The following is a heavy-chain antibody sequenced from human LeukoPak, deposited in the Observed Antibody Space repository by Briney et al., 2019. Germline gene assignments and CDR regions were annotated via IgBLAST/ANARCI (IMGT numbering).Heavy chain of an antibody. CDR3: ARENGDYADAFDI. CDR2: ISSTSGYI. CDR1: GFTFSSYA. V-gene: IGHV3-21*01. J-gene: IGHJ3*02. Sequence: GGFLRLSCAASGFTFSSYAMNWVRQAPGKGLEWVSSISSTSGYIFYADSVQGRFTISRDNAKSSLYLQMNSLRAEDTAVYYCARENGDYADAFDIWGQGTMVTVSS. D-gene: IGHD4-17*01.